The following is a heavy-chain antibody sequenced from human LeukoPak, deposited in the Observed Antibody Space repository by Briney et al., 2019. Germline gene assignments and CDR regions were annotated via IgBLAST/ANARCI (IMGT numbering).Heavy chain of an antibody. CDR1: GGTFSNYA. Sequence: SVKVSCKASGGTFSNYAISWVRQAPGQGLEWMGGIIPIFGTANYAQKFQGRVTITADESTSTAYMELSSLRSEDTAVYYCARETGTVPFHNVLTGRQDFYYYYIDVWGKGTTVTVSS. V-gene: IGHV1-69*13. CDR3: ARETGTVPFHNVLTGRQDFYYYYIDV. J-gene: IGHJ6*03. CDR2: IIPIFGTA. D-gene: IGHD3-9*01.